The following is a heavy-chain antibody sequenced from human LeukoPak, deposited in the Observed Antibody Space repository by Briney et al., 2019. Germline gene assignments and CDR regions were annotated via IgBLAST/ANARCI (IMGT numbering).Heavy chain of an antibody. CDR3: AKDYGKQQLGYNWFDP. CDR1: GFTFSSYA. J-gene: IGHJ5*02. CDR2: ISGSGGST. V-gene: IGHV3-23*01. D-gene: IGHD6-13*01. Sequence: AGGSLRLSCAASGFTFSSYAMSWVRQAPGKGLEWVSAISGSGGSTYYAGSVKGRFTISRDNSKNTLYLQMNSLRAEDTAVYYCAKDYGKQQLGYNWFDPWGQGTLVTVSS.